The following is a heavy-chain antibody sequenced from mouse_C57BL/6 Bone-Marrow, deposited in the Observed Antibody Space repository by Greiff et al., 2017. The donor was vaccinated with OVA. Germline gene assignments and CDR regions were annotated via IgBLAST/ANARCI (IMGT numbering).Heavy chain of an antibody. CDR1: GYTFTDYY. D-gene: IGHD1-1*01. V-gene: IGHV1-26*01. CDR3: ARKEGITTVVATPYWYFDV. J-gene: IGHJ1*03. CDR2: INPNNGGT. Sequence: VQLLQSGPELVKPGASVKISCKASGYTFTDYYMNWVKQSHGKSLEWIGDINPNNGGTSYKQKVQGQATLTVDNTTSTAYMELRRLTSEDSAVYYCARKEGITTVVATPYWYFDVWGTGTTVTVSS.